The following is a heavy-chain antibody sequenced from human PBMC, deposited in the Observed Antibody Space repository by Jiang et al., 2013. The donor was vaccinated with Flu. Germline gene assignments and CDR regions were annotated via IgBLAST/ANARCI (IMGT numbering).Heavy chain of an antibody. CDR1: GFPFSTYD. D-gene: IGHD3-16*01. J-gene: IGHJ4*02. Sequence: VQLVESGGALLQPGGSLRLSCAASGFPFSTYDMHWVRQTTGKGLEWVSGIGTAGDTYYRGSVKGRFTISRENVKNSLYLQMNSLRPGDTAVYYCVRGLGTTSDYWGQGTLVTVSS. CDR2: IGTAGDT. CDR3: VRGLGTTSDY. V-gene: IGHV3-13*04.